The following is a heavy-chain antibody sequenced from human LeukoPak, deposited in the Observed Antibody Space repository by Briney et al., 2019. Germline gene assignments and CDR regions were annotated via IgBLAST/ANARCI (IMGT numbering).Heavy chain of an antibody. Sequence: SVKVSCKASGNSISNYAVSWVRQAPGQGLEWMGGIIPIFGTADYAQKFQGRVTITADQSTSTTYMTLSSLMSEDTATYYCTARACHAGGCSSSFYYYYGLHFWGQGTTVSVSS. D-gene: IGHD2-15*01. V-gene: IGHV1-69*13. CDR2: IIPIFGTA. J-gene: IGHJ6*02. CDR1: GNSISNYA. CDR3: TARACHAGGCSSSFYYYYGLHF.